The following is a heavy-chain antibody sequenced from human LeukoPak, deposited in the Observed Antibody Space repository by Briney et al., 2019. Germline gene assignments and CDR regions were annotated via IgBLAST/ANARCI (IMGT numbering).Heavy chain of an antibody. CDR1: GGSITTTNF. J-gene: IGHJ5*02. D-gene: IGHD1-26*01. CDR3: SRESGPYCPFGH. Sequence: SETLSLTCGVSGGSITTTNFWSWVRQPPGGGLEWIGVISLRGRTQYNPSLKSRVNISIDESENHLYLSLASVTAADTAVYYCSRESGPYCPFGHWGQGTLVAVTS. V-gene: IGHV4-4*02. CDR2: ISLRGRT.